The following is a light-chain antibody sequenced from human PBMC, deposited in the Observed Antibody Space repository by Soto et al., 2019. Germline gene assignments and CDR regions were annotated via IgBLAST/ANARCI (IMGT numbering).Light chain of an antibody. CDR1: QSISTW. J-gene: IGKJ1*01. Sequence: DIQMTQSPSTLYASGGDRVTITCRASQSISTWLAWYQQRPGKAPKLLIYDASSWESGVPSRFTGRGSGTEFTLTISSLQPDDSATYYCLHDGYYASFGQGTKVQI. CDR3: LHDGYYAS. CDR2: DAS. V-gene: IGKV1-5*01.